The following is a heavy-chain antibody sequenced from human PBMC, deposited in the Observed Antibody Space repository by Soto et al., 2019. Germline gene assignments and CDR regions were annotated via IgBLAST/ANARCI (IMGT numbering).Heavy chain of an antibody. Sequence: SCKASGYTFTGYYMHWVRQAPGQGLEWMGWINPNSGGTNYAQKFQGWVTMTRDTSISTAYMELSRLRSDDTAVYYCARDGSSWYAVLDYWGQGTLVTVSS. V-gene: IGHV1-2*04. J-gene: IGHJ4*02. CDR2: INPNSGGT. CDR1: GYTFTGYY. D-gene: IGHD6-13*01. CDR3: ARDGSSWYAVLDY.